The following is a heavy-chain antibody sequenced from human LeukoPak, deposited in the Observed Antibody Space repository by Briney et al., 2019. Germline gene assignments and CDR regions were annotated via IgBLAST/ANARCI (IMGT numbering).Heavy chain of an antibody. D-gene: IGHD2-15*01. CDR2: VYHTGST. CDR1: NGSIGSHY. CDR3: ARVRSTRVDY. V-gene: IGHV4-59*11. Sequence: PSETLSLTCTVSNGSIGSHYWAWIRQSPGKGLEWIGDVYHTGSTNYNPSLKSPVIISIDTSENQFSLKVNSVTAADTAVYYCARVRSTRVDYWGQGTLVTVSS. J-gene: IGHJ4*02.